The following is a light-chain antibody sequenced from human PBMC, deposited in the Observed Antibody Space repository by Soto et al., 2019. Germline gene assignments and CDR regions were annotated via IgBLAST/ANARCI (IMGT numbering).Light chain of an antibody. CDR1: NSVIGGYNI. CDR3: SSYTSTSRYV. V-gene: IGLV2-14*01. J-gene: IGLJ1*01. CDR2: DVS. Sequence: QSALTQPASVSGSPGQSITLSCTGTNSVIGGYNIVSWYQQHPGKAPKLMIYDVSIRPSGVSDRFSGSKSANTASLTISGLQPEDEADYYCSSYTSTSRYVFGAGTKVTVL.